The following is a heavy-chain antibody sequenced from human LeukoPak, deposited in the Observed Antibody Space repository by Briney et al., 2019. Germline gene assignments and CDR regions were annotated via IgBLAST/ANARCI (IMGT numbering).Heavy chain of an antibody. CDR3: ARLTIFGVAHMNYFDY. CDR1: GFTFSSYW. D-gene: IGHD3-3*01. J-gene: IGHJ4*02. CDR2: IKQDGSEK. Sequence: PGGSLRLSCAASGFTFSSYWMSWVRQAPGKGLEWVANIKQDGSEKYYVDSVKGRFTISRDNAKNSLCLQMNSLRAEDTAVYYCARLTIFGVAHMNYFDYWGQGTLVTVSS. V-gene: IGHV3-7*01.